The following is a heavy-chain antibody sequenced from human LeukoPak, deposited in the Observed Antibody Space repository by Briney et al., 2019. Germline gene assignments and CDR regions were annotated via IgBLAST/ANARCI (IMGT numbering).Heavy chain of an antibody. CDR1: GFTFSSYA. D-gene: IGHD3-22*01. J-gene: IGHJ4*02. Sequence: GGSLRLSCAASGFTFSSYAMHWVRQAPGKGLEWVAVISYDGSNKYYADSVKGRFTISRDNSKNTLYLQMNSLRAEDTAVYYCARDGGPFDSSGYCDYWGQGTLVTVSS. CDR2: ISYDGSNK. V-gene: IGHV3-30-3*01. CDR3: ARDGGPFDSSGYCDY.